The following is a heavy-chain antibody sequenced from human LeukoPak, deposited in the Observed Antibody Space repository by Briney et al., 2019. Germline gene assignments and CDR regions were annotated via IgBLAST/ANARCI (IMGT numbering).Heavy chain of an antibody. V-gene: IGHV4-61*01. J-gene: IGHJ6*02. CDR2: IYYSGST. CDR1: GGFVSSGSHY. Sequence: SETLSLTCTVSGGFVSSGSHYWSWIRQPPGKGLEWIGNIYYSGSTKYNPSLKSRVTISVDTSKNQFSLKLSSVTAADTAVYYCARHQHYYYGMDVWGQGTTVTVSS. CDR3: ARHQHYYYGMDV.